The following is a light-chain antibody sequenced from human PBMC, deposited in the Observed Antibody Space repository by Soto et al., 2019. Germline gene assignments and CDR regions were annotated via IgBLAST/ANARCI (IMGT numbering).Light chain of an antibody. CDR1: KSDIGIYDF. V-gene: IGLV2-8*01. J-gene: IGLJ1*01. CDR3: TSSTSDSLYV. CDR2: EVV. Sequence: QSALTQPPSASGSPGQSVTISCTGSKSDIGIYDFVSWYQHHPGKAPRLIIYEVVQRPSGVPDRFSGSKSGNTASLTVSGLQAADEADYFCTSSTSDSLYVFGSGTKVTVL.